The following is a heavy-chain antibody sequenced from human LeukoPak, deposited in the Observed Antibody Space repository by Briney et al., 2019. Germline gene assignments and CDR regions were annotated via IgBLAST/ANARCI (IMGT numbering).Heavy chain of an antibody. V-gene: IGHV4-39*01. CDR3: ARHVTTMVRGVIVGADAFDI. CDR2: IYYSGST. J-gene: IGHJ3*02. D-gene: IGHD3-10*01. CDR1: GGSISSSSYS. Sequence: PSETLSLTCTVSGGSISSSSYSWGWIRQPPGKGLEWIGSIYYSGSTYYNPSLKSRVTISVDTSKNQFSLKLSSVTAADTAVYYCARHVTTMVRGVIVGADAFDIWGQGTMVTVSS.